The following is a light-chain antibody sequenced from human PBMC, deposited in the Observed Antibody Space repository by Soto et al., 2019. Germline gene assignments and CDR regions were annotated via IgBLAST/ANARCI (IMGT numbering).Light chain of an antibody. J-gene: IGLJ1*01. CDR3: RSYTSSSTLLYV. CDR2: EVS. V-gene: IGLV2-14*01. CDR1: SSDVGGYNY. Sequence: QSVLTQPASVSGSTGQSITISCTGTSSDVGGYNYVSWYQQHPGKAPKLMIYEVSNRPSGVSNRFSGSKSGNTASLTISGLQAEDEADYYCRSYTSSSTLLYVFGTGTKVTVL.